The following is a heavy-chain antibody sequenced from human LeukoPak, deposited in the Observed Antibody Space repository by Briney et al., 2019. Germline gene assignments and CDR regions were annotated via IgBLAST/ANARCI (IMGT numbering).Heavy chain of an antibody. D-gene: IGHD4-23*01. J-gene: IGHJ6*02. V-gene: IGHV4-34*01. CDR1: GGSFTDYY. Sequence: SETLSLTCAVYGGSFTDYYWSWIRQLPGKGLEWIGEIHHSAGINYNPSLKSRVTISADTSKNQFLLKLTSVPDADAAVFYCARGPVRGDGLRGNSYYYGLDVWGQGTTVTVSS. CDR2: IHHSAGI. CDR3: ARGPVRGDGLRGNSYYYGLDV.